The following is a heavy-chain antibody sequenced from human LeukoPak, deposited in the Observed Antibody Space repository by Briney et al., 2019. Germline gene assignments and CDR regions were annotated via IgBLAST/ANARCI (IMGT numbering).Heavy chain of an antibody. CDR3: TRGVVVTAIRKIDY. CDR2: IRSKVSGGTT. Sequence: GGSLRLSCTVSGFTFGDYAMSWFRQAPGKGLEWVAFIRSKVSGGTTEYAASVKGRFTISRDDSKSIAYLQVNSLKTEDTAVYYCTRGVVVTAIRKIDYWGQGTLVTVSS. V-gene: IGHV3-49*03. J-gene: IGHJ4*02. CDR1: GFTFGDYA. D-gene: IGHD2-21*02.